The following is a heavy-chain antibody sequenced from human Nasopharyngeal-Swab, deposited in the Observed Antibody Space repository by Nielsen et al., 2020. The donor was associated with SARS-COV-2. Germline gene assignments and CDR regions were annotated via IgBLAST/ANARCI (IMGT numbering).Heavy chain of an antibody. Sequence: WIRQPPGKGLEWVSTISTSGGSTYYADPVKGRFTISRDNSRNTLYLQMNSLRAEDTAVYYCAKRSGTYQYYFDCWGQGTLVTVSS. CDR3: AKRSGTYQYYFDC. CDR2: ISTSGGST. D-gene: IGHD1-26*01. V-gene: IGHV3-23*01. J-gene: IGHJ4*02.